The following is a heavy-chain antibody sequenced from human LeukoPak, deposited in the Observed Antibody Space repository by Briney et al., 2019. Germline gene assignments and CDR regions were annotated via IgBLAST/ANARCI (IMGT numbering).Heavy chain of an antibody. CDR2: ISSSGSAI. V-gene: IGHV3-11*04. J-gene: IGHJ4*02. CDR3: ARDNWGSGNYIFDY. CDR1: GFTVSSNY. D-gene: IGHD3-10*01. Sequence: GGSLRLSCAASGFTVSSNYMSWVRQAPGKGLEWVAYISSSGSAIYYADSVKGRFTISRDNAKNSLYLQMNSLRAEDTAVYYCARDNWGSGNYIFDYWGQGTLVTVSS.